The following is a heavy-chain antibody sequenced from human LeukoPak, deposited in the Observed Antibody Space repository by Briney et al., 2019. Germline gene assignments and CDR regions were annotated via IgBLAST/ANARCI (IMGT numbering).Heavy chain of an antibody. J-gene: IGHJ4*02. CDR1: GFTFSNYA. CDR3: AKGGEWELLVDYFDY. V-gene: IGHV3-23*01. CDR2: ISGSGGRT. Sequence: GGSLRLSCAASGFTFSNYAMSWVRQAPGKGLEWVSVISGSGGRTYYADSVKGRFTISRDNSRNTVYLQMTSLRAEDTALYYCAKGGEWELLVDYFDYWGQGTLVTVSS. D-gene: IGHD1-26*01.